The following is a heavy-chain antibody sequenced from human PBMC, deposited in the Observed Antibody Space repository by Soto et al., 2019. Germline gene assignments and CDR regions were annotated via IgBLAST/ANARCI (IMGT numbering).Heavy chain of an antibody. V-gene: IGHV1-18*01. CDR1: GYTFTSYH. CDR3: ARDTPPTDY. J-gene: IGHJ4*02. Sequence: QVQLVQSGAEVKKPGASVKVSCKTSGYTFTSYHISWVRQAPGQGLEWMGWISAYNTNTNYAQKFQGRVTMTTDTLTSTAYMELRSLRADDTAVYYSARDTPPTDYWGQGTLVTVSS. CDR2: ISAYNTNT.